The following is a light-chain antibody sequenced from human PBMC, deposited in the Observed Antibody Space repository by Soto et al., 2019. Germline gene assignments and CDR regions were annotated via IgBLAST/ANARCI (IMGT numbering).Light chain of an antibody. J-gene: IGKJ2*01. CDR3: QQWNSSPYT. CDR1: KSISTY. Sequence: DIRMTQSPSSLSASVGDRVNITCRASKSISTYFNWYQHKPGTAPNLLIYGAYRLQRGVPSRFTGSGSRTDFTLTTSILQPEDSATYYCQQWNSSPYTLGHGTRLEIK. CDR2: GAY. V-gene: IGKV1-39*01.